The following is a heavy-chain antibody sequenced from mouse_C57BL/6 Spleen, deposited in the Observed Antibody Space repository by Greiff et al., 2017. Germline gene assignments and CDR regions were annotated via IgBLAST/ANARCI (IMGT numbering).Heavy chain of an antibody. Sequence: QVQLQQSGAELVRPGTSVKMSCKASGYTFTNYWIGWAKQRPGHGLEWIGDIYPGGGYTNYNEKFKGKATLTADKSSSTAYMQFSSLTSEDSAIYYCARGGYYGASYAMGYWGQGTSVTVSS. CDR2: IYPGGGYT. CDR3: ARGGYYGASYAMGY. V-gene: IGHV1-63*01. J-gene: IGHJ4*01. CDR1: GYTFTNYW. D-gene: IGHD2-1*01.